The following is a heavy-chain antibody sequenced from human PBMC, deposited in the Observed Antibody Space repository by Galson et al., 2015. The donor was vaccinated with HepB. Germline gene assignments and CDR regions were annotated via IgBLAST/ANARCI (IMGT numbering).Heavy chain of an antibody. CDR1: DYTFTTYG. CDR3: ATDSGRKPFEV. D-gene: IGHD3-10*01. Sequence: SVKVSCKASDYTFTTYGITWVQQAPGQGLEWMGWLSPYNGDTNYAQKVQGRVTMSADTSGSTAYMELRSLRYDDTAVYYCATDSGRKPFEVWGQGTLLTVST. J-gene: IGHJ4*02. V-gene: IGHV1-18*01. CDR2: LSPYNGDT.